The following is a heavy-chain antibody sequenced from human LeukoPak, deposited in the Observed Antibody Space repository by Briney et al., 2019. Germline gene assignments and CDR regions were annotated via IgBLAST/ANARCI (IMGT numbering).Heavy chain of an antibody. CDR3: ARGTVAARNYFDY. CDR2: IYYSGST. Sequence: PSETLSLTCTVSGGSISSSSYYWGWIRQPPGKGLEWIGSIYYSGSTYYNPTLKSRVTISVDTSKNQFSLKLSSVTAADTAVYYCARGTVAARNYFDYWGQGTLVTVSS. J-gene: IGHJ4*02. CDR1: GGSISSSSYY. D-gene: IGHD6-6*01. V-gene: IGHV4-39*07.